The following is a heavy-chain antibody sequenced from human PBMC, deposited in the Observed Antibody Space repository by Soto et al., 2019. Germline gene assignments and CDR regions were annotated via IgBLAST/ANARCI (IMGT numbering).Heavy chain of an antibody. Sequence: GSGPTLVNPTETLTLTCTFSGFSLTSPGMCVSWIRQPPGKAPEWLALIERDDDDIYYSTSLKTRLTISKDTRKNQVVLTMANMDPADTGTYYCARSIRGPRRFNGMDVWGQGTTVTVSS. J-gene: IGHJ6*02. D-gene: IGHD1-20*01. CDR2: IERDDDDI. V-gene: IGHV2-70*13. CDR3: ARSIRGPRRFNGMDV. CDR1: GFSLTSPGMC.